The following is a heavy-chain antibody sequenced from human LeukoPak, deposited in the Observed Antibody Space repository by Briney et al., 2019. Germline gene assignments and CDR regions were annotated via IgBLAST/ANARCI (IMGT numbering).Heavy chain of an antibody. CDR1: GGSISSYY. CDR3: ARSLWFGEFPMDY. CDR2: IYHSGST. V-gene: IGHV4-38-2*02. J-gene: IGHJ4*02. Sequence: SETLSLTCTVSGGSISSYYWGWIRQPPGKGLEWIGSIYHSGSTYYNPSLKSRVTISVDTSKNQFSLKLSSVTAADTAVYYCARSLWFGEFPMDYWGQGTLVTVS. D-gene: IGHD3-10*01.